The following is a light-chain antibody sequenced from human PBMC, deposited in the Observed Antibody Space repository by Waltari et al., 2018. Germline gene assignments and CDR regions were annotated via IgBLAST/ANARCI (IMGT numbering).Light chain of an antibody. CDR1: QSVGRS. J-gene: IGKJ1*01. Sequence: EIVLTQSPGTLSLSPGERVTLSCRASQSVGRSLAWYQQKPGQAPRLLIFGASSRATGIPDRFSGSGSGTDFSLTISRLEPEDFAVYYCQHYVRLPATFGRGTKVEIK. CDR3: QHYVRLPAT. V-gene: IGKV3-20*01. CDR2: GAS.